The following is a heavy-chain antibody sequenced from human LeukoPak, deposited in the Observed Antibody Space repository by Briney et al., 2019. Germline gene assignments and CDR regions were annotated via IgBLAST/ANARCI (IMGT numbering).Heavy chain of an antibody. V-gene: IGHV1-8*01. CDR2: MNPNSGNT. CDR3: ARGRPGISAGDY. D-gene: IGHD2-2*01. J-gene: IGHJ4*02. CDR1: GYTFTSYD. Sequence: ASVKVSCKASGYTFTSYDINWVRQATGQRLECMGWMNPNSGNTGYAQKFQGRVTMTRNTSISTAYMGLSSLRSEDTAVYYCARGRPGISAGDYWGQGTLVTVSS.